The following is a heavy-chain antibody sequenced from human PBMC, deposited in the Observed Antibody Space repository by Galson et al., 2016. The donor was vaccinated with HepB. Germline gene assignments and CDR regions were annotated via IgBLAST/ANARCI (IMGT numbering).Heavy chain of an antibody. Sequence: SLRLSCAASGFGFNTYAMYWVRQAPGMGLEWVAVVSYDETYKYYADSVKGRFTISRDNSKNTLYLQMESLRAEDTAVYYCARDRFPRVTRGRNWFDPWGQGTLVTVSS. CDR2: VSYDETYK. J-gene: IGHJ5*02. V-gene: IGHV3-30-3*01. CDR1: GFGFNTYA. D-gene: IGHD2-21*02. CDR3: ARDRFPRVTRGRNWFDP.